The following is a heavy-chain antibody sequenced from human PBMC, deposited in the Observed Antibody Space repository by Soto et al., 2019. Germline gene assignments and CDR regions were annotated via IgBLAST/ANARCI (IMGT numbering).Heavy chain of an antibody. V-gene: IGHV4-61*01. J-gene: IGHJ6*02. CDR2: ISYSGST. Sequence: QVQLQESGPGLVKPSETLSLTCTVSGGSVSSGSYYWSWLRQPPGQVLEWIGYISYSGSTNYNPSLKSRVTISVDTSKNQFSLKLSSVTAADTAVYYCARRGYCSSTSCSRGNYYYGMDVWGQGTTVTVSS. CDR3: ARRGYCSSTSCSRGNYYYGMDV. CDR1: GGSVSSGSYY. D-gene: IGHD2-2*01.